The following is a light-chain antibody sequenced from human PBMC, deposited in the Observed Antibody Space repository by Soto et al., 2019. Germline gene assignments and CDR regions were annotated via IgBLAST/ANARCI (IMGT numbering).Light chain of an antibody. CDR1: QSVSSF. CDR3: QQRSNWRIT. CDR2: DAS. V-gene: IGKV3-11*01. Sequence: EIVLTQSPATLSLSPGERATLSCRASQSVSSFLAWYQHKPGQAPRLLIFDASNRATGIPARFSGSGSGTDFTLTISSLEPEDFAVSSCQQRSNWRITFGQGTRLEIK. J-gene: IGKJ5*01.